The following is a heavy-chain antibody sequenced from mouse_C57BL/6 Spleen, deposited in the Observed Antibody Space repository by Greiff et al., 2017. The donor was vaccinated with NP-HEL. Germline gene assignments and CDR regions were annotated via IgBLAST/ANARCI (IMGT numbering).Heavy chain of an antibody. J-gene: IGHJ4*01. D-gene: IGHD2-4*01. Sequence: EVKVVESGGGLVKPGGSLKLSCAASGFTFSDYGMHWVRQAPGKGLEWVAYISSGSSTLYYADTVKGRFTISRDNAKNTLFLQMTRLRSEDTAMYYCARYGYDYAFMDYWGQGTSVTVSS. CDR3: ARYGYDYAFMDY. V-gene: IGHV5-17*01. CDR2: ISSGSSTL. CDR1: GFTFSDYG.